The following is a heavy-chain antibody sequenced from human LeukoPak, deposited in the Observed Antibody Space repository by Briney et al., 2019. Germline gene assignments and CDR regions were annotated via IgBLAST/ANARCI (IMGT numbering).Heavy chain of an antibody. V-gene: IGHV3-7*03. Sequence: GGSLRLSCAASGFIFSDHWMSWVRQAPGKGLEWVANIKKDGSEKYYADSVKGRFTMSRDNAKNSLYLQMNSLRAEDTAVYYCASLGPDYWGQGTLVTVSS. CDR3: ASLGPDY. D-gene: IGHD3-10*01. CDR1: GFIFSDHW. J-gene: IGHJ4*02. CDR2: IKKDGSEK.